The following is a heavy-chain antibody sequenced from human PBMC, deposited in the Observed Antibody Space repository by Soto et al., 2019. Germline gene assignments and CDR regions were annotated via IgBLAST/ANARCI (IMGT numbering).Heavy chain of an antibody. Sequence: ASVKVSCKASGYTFTGYYMHWVRQAPGQGLEWMGWINPNSGGTNYAQKFQGWVTMTRDTSISTAYMELSRLRSDDTAVYYCARDRPVVVAATYYYYGMDVWGQGTTVTVSS. CDR2: INPNSGGT. J-gene: IGHJ6*02. CDR1: GYTFTGYY. D-gene: IGHD2-15*01. CDR3: ARDRPVVVAATYYYYGMDV. V-gene: IGHV1-2*04.